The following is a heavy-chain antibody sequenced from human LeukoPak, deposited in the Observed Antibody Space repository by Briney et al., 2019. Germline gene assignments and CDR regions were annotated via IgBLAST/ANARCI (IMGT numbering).Heavy chain of an antibody. CDR2: INPNSGGT. J-gene: IGHJ4*02. Sequence: ASVKVSCKDSGYTFSCYDTHWVRQAPGQGLEWMGWINPNSGGTKYAQKFQGRVTMTRDTSISTAYMELSRLRSDDTAVCYCATEGPDWGQGTLVTVSS. V-gene: IGHV1-2*02. CDR3: ATEGPD. CDR1: GYTFSCYD.